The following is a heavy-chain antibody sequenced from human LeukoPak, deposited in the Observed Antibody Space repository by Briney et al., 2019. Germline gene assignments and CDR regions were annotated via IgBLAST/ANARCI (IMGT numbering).Heavy chain of an antibody. CDR3: ARDPAPSGWYDY. Sequence: GGSLRHSCAASGFTFSSYWMHWVRQAPGKGLVWVSRINSDGSSTTYADSVKGRFTISRDNAKNTLYLQMNSLRAEDTAVYYCARDPAPSGWYDYWGQGTLVTVSS. V-gene: IGHV3-74*01. J-gene: IGHJ4*02. CDR1: GFTFSSYW. D-gene: IGHD6-19*01. CDR2: INSDGSST.